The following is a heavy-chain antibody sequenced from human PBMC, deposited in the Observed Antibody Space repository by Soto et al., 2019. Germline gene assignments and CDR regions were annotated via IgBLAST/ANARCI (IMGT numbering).Heavy chain of an antibody. J-gene: IGHJ4*02. CDR2: INPGNGNT. CDR1: GYTFTSYG. CDR3: ARGCDFDSRNYLAD. Sequence: ASVQVSCTSSGYTFTSYGINWVRQAPGRGLEWMGWINPGNGNTKYSQQFQGRVIIDRDTSASTAYMELSSLRSEDTAVYYCARGCDFDSRNYLADWGMGNLVTVYS. V-gene: IGHV1-3*01. D-gene: IGHD3-22*01.